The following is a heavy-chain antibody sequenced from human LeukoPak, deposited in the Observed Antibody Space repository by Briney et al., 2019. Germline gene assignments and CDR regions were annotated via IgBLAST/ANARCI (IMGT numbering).Heavy chain of an antibody. CDR1: GGSISSSSYY. Sequence: SETLSLTCTVSGGSISSSSYYWGWIRQPPGKGLEWIGSIYYSGSTYYNPSLKSRVTISVDTSKNQFSLKVNSVTAADTAVYYCANQWFGNLSPFPPDYWGQGTLVTVSS. J-gene: IGHJ4*02. CDR2: IYYSGST. CDR3: ANQWFGNLSPFPPDY. D-gene: IGHD3-10*01. V-gene: IGHV4-39*07.